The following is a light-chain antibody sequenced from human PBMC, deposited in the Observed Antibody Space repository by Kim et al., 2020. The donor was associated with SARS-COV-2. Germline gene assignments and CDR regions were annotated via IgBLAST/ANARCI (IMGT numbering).Light chain of an antibody. CDR1: QSISRF. Sequence: DIQMTQSPSTLSASVGDRVTITCRASQSISRFLAWYQQKPGKAPKLLIYKASTLESGVLSRFSGSGSGTEFTLTISSLQPDDFATYYCQQYNTYPYTFGQGTKLEI. V-gene: IGKV1-5*03. CDR3: QQYNTYPYT. CDR2: KAS. J-gene: IGKJ2*01.